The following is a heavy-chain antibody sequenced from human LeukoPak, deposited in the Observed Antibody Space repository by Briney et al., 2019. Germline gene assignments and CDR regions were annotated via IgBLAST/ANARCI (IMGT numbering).Heavy chain of an antibody. D-gene: IGHD3-10*01. V-gene: IGHV1-18*01. CDR2: ISAYNGNT. CDR3: ARRLLWFGELLEAFDI. J-gene: IGHJ3*02. CDR1: GYTFTSYG. Sequence: ASVKVSCKASGYTFTSYGISWVRQAPGQGLEWMGWISAYNGNTNYAQKLQGRVTMTTDTSTSTAYMELRSLRSDDTAVYYCARRLLWFGELLEAFDIWGQGTMVTVSS.